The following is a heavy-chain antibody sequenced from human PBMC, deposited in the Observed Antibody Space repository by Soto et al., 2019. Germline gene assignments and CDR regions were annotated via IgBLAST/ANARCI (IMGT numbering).Heavy chain of an antibody. D-gene: IGHD6-13*01. J-gene: IGHJ6*02. CDR3: ARLGIAAAGTSGYYYGMDV. CDR2: INHSGST. CDR1: GGSFSGYY. V-gene: IGHV4-34*01. Sequence: SETLSLTCAVYGGSFSGYYWSWIRQPPGKGLEWIGEINHSGSTNYNPSLKSRVTISVDTSKNQFSLKLSSVTAADTAVYYCARLGIAAAGTSGYYYGMDVWGQGTTVTVS.